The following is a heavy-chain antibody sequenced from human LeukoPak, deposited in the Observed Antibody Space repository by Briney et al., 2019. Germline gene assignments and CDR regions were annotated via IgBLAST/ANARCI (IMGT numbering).Heavy chain of an antibody. CDR1: GFTFSSYA. D-gene: IGHD2-2*01. Sequence: GGSLRLSCAASGFTFSSYAMSWVRQAPGKGLEWVSAISGSGGSTCYADSVKGRFTISRDNSKNTLYLQMNSLRAEDTAVYYCAKERSPDIVVVPAPAGYWGQGTLVTVSS. CDR3: AKERSPDIVVVPAPAGY. V-gene: IGHV3-23*01. J-gene: IGHJ4*02. CDR2: ISGSGGST.